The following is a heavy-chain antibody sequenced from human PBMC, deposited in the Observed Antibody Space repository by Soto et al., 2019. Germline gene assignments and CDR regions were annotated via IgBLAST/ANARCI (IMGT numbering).Heavy chain of an antibody. J-gene: IGHJ5*02. Sequence: GASLKVSCKSSGYTFTSYCIHWVRQAPGQGLEWMGIINPSGGSTSYAQKFQGRVTMTRDTSTSTVYMELSSLRSEDTAVYYCARVYPSDTRYGYVGNNWFDPWGQGTLVTVSS. CDR1: GYTFTSYC. D-gene: IGHD5-18*01. CDR2: INPSGGST. CDR3: ARVYPSDTRYGYVGNNWFDP. V-gene: IGHV1-46*03.